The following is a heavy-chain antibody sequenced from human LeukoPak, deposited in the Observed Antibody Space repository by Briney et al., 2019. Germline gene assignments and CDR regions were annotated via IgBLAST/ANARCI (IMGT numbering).Heavy chain of an antibody. V-gene: IGHV3-23*01. Sequence: GGSLRLSCAASGFTFSSYAMSWVRQAPGKGLEWVSAISGSGGSTYYADSVKGRFTISRDNSKNTLYLQMNSLRAEDTAVYYCASHSDGYDPYGYFQHWGQGTLVTVSS. D-gene: IGHD5-12*01. J-gene: IGHJ1*01. CDR1: GFTFSSYA. CDR3: ASHSDGYDPYGYFQH. CDR2: ISGSGGST.